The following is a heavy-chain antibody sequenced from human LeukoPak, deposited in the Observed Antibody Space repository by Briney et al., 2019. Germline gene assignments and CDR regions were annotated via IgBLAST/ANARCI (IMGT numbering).Heavy chain of an antibody. CDR2: IKQDGGEK. J-gene: IGHJ4*02. V-gene: IGHV3-7*03. CDR3: ARFSGGWYGDFDS. Sequence: GDSLTLSCAVSGFTLSTYWMRWVRLAPGKGLEWLANIKQDGGEKYYVDSVKGRFTISRDTARNSLYLQMTSLRGEDTAVSYCARFSGGWYGDFDSWGQGTLVTASS. CDR1: GFTLSTYW. D-gene: IGHD6-19*01.